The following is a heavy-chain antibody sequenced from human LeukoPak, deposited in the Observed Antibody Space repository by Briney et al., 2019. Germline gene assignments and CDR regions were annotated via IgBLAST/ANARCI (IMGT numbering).Heavy chain of an antibody. D-gene: IGHD3-10*01. CDR1: GYTFTGYY. V-gene: IGHV1-2*04. Sequence: ASVKVSCKASGYTFTGYYMHWVRQAPGQGLEWMGWINPNSGGTNYAQKFQGWVTMTRDTSISTAYMELSRLRSDDTAVYYCAREWRYYNGSGSYSTFDYWGQGTLVTVSS. CDR2: INPNSGGT. CDR3: AREWRYYNGSGSYSTFDY. J-gene: IGHJ4*02.